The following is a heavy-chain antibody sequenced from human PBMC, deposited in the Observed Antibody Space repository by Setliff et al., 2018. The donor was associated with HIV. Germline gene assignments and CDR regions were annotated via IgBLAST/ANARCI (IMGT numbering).Heavy chain of an antibody. CDR2: IHTNRGT. D-gene: IGHD1-7*01. CDR1: GSSISGYY. J-gene: IGHJ4*02. CDR3: ARHPREEPERNYKFDS. V-gene: IGHV4-4*09. Sequence: NPSETLSLTCTVSGSSISGYYRSWIRQSPGKGLEWIGYIHTNRGTKTNLSLKTRATVSLDTSKNQFFLRLTSVTATDTAIYYCARHPREEPERNYKFDSWGQGTLVTVSS.